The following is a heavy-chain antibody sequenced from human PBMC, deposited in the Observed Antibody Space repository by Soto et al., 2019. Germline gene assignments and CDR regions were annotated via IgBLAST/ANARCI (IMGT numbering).Heavy chain of an antibody. J-gene: IGHJ3*02. D-gene: IGHD2-2*01. CDR2: ISSYNGNT. V-gene: IGHV1-18*01. CDR3: ARGGGRLGYCSTTSCSLNAFDI. Sequence: ASVKVSCKASGYTFTSYGISWVRQAPGQGLEWMGWISSYNGNTTYAQKLQGRVTVTTDTSTSTAYMELRSLRSDDTAVYYCARGGGRLGYCSTTSCSLNAFDIWGQGTRVTVS. CDR1: GYTFTSYG.